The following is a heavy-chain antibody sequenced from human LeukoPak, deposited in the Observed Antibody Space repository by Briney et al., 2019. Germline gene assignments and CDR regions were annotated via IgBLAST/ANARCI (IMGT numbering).Heavy chain of an antibody. D-gene: IGHD6-19*01. CDR3: ARDGWGISTSTAFDI. Sequence: SETLSLTCTVSGVSITSYYWSWIRQPPGKGLEWIGEINHSGSTNYNPSLKSRVTISVDTSKNQFSLKLSSVTAADTAVYYCARDGWGISTSTAFDIWGQGTMVTVSS. V-gene: IGHV4-34*01. CDR1: GVSITSYY. CDR2: INHSGST. J-gene: IGHJ3*02.